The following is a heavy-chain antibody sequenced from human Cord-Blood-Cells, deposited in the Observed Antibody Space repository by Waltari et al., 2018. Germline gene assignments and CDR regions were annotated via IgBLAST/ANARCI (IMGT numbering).Heavy chain of an antibody. CDR3: AIDGSYYDAFDI. CDR1: GYTLPSYD. V-gene: IGHV1-8*01. CDR2: MNPNSGNT. J-gene: IGHJ3*02. Sequence: QAQLVQSGAEVKQPGASVKVSCKASGYTLPSYDITWVRQATGKGLEWMGWMNPNSGNTGYAQKFQGRVTMTRNTSISTAYMELSSLRSEDTAVYYCAIDGSYYDAFDIWGQGTMVTVSS. D-gene: IGHD1-26*01.